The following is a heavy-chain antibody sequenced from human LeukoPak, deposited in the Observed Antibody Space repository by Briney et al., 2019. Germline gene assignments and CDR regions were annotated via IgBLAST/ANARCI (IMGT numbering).Heavy chain of an antibody. J-gene: IGHJ2*01. D-gene: IGHD7-27*01. CDR1: GYTFTSYG. CDR3: ARETLLTGDPWYFDL. CDR2: ISAYNGNT. V-gene: IGHV1-18*01. Sequence: ASVKVSCKASGYTFTSYGISWVRQAPGQGLEWMGWISAYNGNTNYAQKLQGRVTMTTDTSTSTAYMELRSLGSDDTAVYYCARETLLTGDPWYFDLWGRGTLVTVSS.